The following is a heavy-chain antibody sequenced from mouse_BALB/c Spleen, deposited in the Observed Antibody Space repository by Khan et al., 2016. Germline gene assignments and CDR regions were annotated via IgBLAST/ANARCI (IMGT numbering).Heavy chain of an antibody. CDR3: ANGAARATYAMDY. Sequence: QVQLQQSGAELVRPGSSVKISCKASGYAFSSYWMNWVKQRPGQGLEWIGQIYPGDGDTNYNGKFKGKATLTADKSSSTAYMQLSSLTSEDSAVYFCANGAARATYAMDYWGQGTSVTVSS. J-gene: IGHJ4*01. V-gene: IGHV1-80*01. CDR1: GYAFSSYW. D-gene: IGHD3-1*01. CDR2: IYPGDGDT.